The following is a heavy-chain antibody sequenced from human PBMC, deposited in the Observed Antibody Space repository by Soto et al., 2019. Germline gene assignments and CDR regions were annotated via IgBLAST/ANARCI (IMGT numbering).Heavy chain of an antibody. CDR1: GVSVSSGSYY. CDR2: IYYSGST. V-gene: IGHV4-61*01. Sequence: ETLSLTCTVSGVSVSSGSYYWSWIRQPPGKGLEWIGYIYYSGSTNYNPSLKSRVTISVDTSKNQFSLKLSSVTAEDTAVYYCARGIAARPSDYWGQGTPVTVYS. D-gene: IGHD6-6*01. J-gene: IGHJ4*02. CDR3: ARGIAARPSDY.